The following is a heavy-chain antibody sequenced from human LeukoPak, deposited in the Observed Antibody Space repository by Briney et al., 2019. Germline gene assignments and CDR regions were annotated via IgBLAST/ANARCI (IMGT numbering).Heavy chain of an antibody. CDR2: IYHSGST. J-gene: IGHJ4*02. D-gene: IGHD6-6*01. V-gene: IGHV4-4*02. Sequence: SETLSLTCAVSGGSISSSNWWSWVRQPPGKGLEWIGEIYHSGSTNYNPSLKSRVTISVDKSKNQFSLKLSSGTAADTAVYYCARALIAARDFDYWGQGTLVTVSS. CDR1: GGSISSSNW. CDR3: ARALIAARDFDY.